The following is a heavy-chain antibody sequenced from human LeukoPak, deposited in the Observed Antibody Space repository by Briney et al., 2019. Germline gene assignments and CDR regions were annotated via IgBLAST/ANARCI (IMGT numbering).Heavy chain of an antibody. J-gene: IGHJ4*02. D-gene: IGHD3-10*01. CDR2: IKLDGSEK. V-gene: IGHV3-7*03. CDR1: GFTFGKYW. CDR3: AKEASGYGYYFDY. Sequence: GGSLRLSCVASGFTFGKYWMSWVRQAPGKGLEWVANIKLDGSEKNYVDSVKGRFTISRDNSENTLYLQMNSLRAEDTAVYYCAKEASGYGYYFDYWGQGTLVTVSS.